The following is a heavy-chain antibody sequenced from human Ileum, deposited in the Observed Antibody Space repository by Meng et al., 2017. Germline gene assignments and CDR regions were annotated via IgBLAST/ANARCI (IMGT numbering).Heavy chain of an antibody. CDR1: GFTFSSYA. D-gene: IGHD3-22*01. CDR2: ISGSGGGT. V-gene: IGHV3-23*01. CDR3: AKPYYFDSSGYPPDY. J-gene: IGHJ4*02. Sequence: EVQLLESGGGLVLPGGSLRLSCAASGFTFSSYAMSWVRQAPGKGLEWVSGISGSGGGTYYADSVKGRFIISRDNSKNTLYLQVNSLRAEDTAVYYCAKPYYFDSSGYPPDYWGQGTLVTVSS.